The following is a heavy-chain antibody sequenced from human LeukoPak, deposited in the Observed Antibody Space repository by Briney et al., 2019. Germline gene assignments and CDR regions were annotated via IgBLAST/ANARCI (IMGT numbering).Heavy chain of an antibody. Sequence: PSETLSLTCAVYGGSFSGYYWSWIRQPPGKGLEWIGEINHSGSTNYNPSLKSRVTISVDTPKNQFSLKLSSLTAADTAVYYCAGAKGFVWGSYRPLGAFDIWGQGTMVTVSS. CDR3: AGAKGFVWGSYRPLGAFDI. CDR2: INHSGST. V-gene: IGHV4-34*01. D-gene: IGHD3-16*02. CDR1: GGSFSGYY. J-gene: IGHJ3*02.